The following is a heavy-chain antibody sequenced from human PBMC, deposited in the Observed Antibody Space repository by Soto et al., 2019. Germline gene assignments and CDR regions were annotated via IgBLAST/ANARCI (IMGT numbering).Heavy chain of an antibody. CDR2: VNYNGNT. CDR1: GGSMSSSAYF. J-gene: IGHJ4*02. V-gene: IGHV4-39*01. CDR3: ARHPHSFQEPFDS. D-gene: IGHD1-1*01. Sequence: QLQLQESGPRLVKPSETLSLTCAVSGGSMSSSAYFWAWVRQPPGKPLEWIGSVNYNGNTYYNPSLRSRVTISMDPFKNHFSLRLTSVTAADTAVFYCARHPHSFQEPFDSWGQGALVTVSS.